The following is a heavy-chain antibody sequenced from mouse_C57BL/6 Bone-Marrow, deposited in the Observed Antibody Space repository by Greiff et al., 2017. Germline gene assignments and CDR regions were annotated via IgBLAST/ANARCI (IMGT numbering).Heavy chain of an antibody. J-gene: IGHJ4*01. CDR1: GYTFTSYW. V-gene: IGHV1-64*01. Sequence: QVQLKQPGAELVKPGASVKLSCKASGYTFTSYWMHWVKQRPGQGLEWIGIIHPNSGSTNYNEKFKSKATLTVDKSSSTAYMQLSSLTSEDSAVYYCALWPGGAMDYWGQGTSVTVSS. CDR3: ALWPGGAMDY. D-gene: IGHD1-1*02. CDR2: IHPNSGST.